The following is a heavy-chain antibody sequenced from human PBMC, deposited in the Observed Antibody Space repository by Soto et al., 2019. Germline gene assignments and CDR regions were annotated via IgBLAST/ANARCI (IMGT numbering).Heavy chain of an antibody. Sequence: SPTLSLPCAISGDRVSSTSAAWTWIRQSPSRGLEWLGRTYYRSKWYNDYAVSVKSRITINPDTSKNQFSLQLNSVTPEDTAVYYCARDPGYCSGGSCYFPNDAFDIWGQGTMVTVSS. J-gene: IGHJ3*02. CDR3: ARDPGYCSGGSCYFPNDAFDI. D-gene: IGHD2-15*01. CDR2: TYYRSKWYN. V-gene: IGHV6-1*01. CDR1: GDRVSSTSAA.